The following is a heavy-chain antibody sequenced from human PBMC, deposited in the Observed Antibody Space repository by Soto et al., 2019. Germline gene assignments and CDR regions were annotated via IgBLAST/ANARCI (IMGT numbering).Heavy chain of an antibody. CDR3: AKDIGSVSHFNPSNPDFYNGLEV. CDR1: GFTLSDHA. D-gene: IGHD3-10*01. J-gene: IGHJ6*02. Sequence: QVQLVESGGGVVQPGRSLRLSCVTSGFTLSDHAMHWVRQPPGKAPEWVALTSGDGTNEFYADSVNGRFIISRDSSQSAVYLQMSSLRSEDMALYYCAKDIGSVSHFNPSNPDFYNGLEVWGQGTGVRVSS. V-gene: IGHV3-30*18. CDR2: TSGDGTNE.